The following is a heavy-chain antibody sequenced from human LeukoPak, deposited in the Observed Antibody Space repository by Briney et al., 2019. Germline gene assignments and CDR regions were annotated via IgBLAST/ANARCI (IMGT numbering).Heavy chain of an antibody. CDR3: AKDPVGDSTTGYYYGMDV. J-gene: IGHJ6*02. V-gene: IGHV3-23*01. CDR1: GFTFSSYA. D-gene: IGHD1-26*01. Sequence: GGSLRLSCAASGFTFSSYAVSWVRQAPGKGLEWVSAISGSGGGTYYADSVKGRFTISRDNSKNTLYLQMNSLSTEDTAVYYCAKDPVGDSTTGYYYGMDVWGQGTTVTVSS. CDR2: ISGSGGGT.